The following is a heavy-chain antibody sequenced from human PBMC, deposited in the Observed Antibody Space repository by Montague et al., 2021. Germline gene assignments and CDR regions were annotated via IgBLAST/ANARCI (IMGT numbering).Heavy chain of an antibody. CDR3: ARSRGYCSGGRCDTFDY. Sequence: TLSLTCSVSGGSISSGGFYWSWIRQHPGKGPEWIGSIYGSGSTNYNPSLKSRLTLSRDTSKNQVSLRLTSVTAAETAVYYCARSRGYCSGGRCDTFDYWGQGTLVTVSS. D-gene: IGHD2-15*01. J-gene: IGHJ4*02. V-gene: IGHV4-31*03. CDR1: GGSISSGGFY. CDR2: IYGSGST.